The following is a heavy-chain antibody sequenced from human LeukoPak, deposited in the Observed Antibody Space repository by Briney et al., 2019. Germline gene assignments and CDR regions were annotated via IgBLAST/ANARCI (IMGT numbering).Heavy chain of an antibody. J-gene: IGHJ4*02. Sequence: SETLSLTCSVSGDSISTYYWSWIRQPPGKALAWIGYVYYSGSTDYNPSLKSRVTIPVDTSKKQFSLNLNSVTAADTAVYYCSASKQLWLRGLFDYWGQGTLVTVSS. V-gene: IGHV4-59*01. CDR2: VYYSGST. D-gene: IGHD5-18*01. CDR3: SASKQLWLRGLFDY. CDR1: GDSISTYY.